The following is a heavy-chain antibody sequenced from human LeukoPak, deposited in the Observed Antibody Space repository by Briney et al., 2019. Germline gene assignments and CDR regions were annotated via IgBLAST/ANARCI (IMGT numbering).Heavy chain of an antibody. Sequence: GGSLRLSCAASGFTFSNYWMSWVRQAPGKGLEWVGNIQEDGSAQYYVDSVKGRFTISRDNAKNSLYLQMNSLRVDDTAVYYCARVAYGDRYWGQGTLVTVPS. CDR2: IQEDGSAQ. CDR3: ARVAYGDRY. J-gene: IGHJ4*02. D-gene: IGHD4-17*01. V-gene: IGHV3-7*01. CDR1: GFTFSNYW.